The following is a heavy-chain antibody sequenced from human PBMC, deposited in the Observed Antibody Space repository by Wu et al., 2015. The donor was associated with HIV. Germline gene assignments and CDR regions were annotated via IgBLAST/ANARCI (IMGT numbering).Heavy chain of an antibody. J-gene: IGHJ3*02. CDR2: IIPIFGTA. V-gene: IGHV1-69*13. CDR3: ARDRGCSGGSCYYRDAFDI. CDR1: GGTFSSYA. Sequence: QVQLVQSGAEVKKPGSSVKVSCKASGGTFSSYAISWVRQAPGQGLEWMGRIIPIFGTANYAQKFQGRVTITADESTSTAYMELSSLRSEDTAVYYCARDRGCSGGSCYYRDAFDIWGQGTMVTVSS. D-gene: IGHD2-15*01.